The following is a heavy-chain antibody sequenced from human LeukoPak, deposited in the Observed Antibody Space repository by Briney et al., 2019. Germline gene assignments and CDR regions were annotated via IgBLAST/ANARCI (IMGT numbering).Heavy chain of an antibody. Sequence: GESLRISCKGSAYNFANYWISWVRQMPGKGLEWMGRIDPSDSYIDYSPSFQGHVTLSVDKSNNTAYLQWSGLKASDTATYYCARDQSGGSTFWYFDLWGRGTLVTVSS. CDR3: ARDQSGGSTFWYFDL. J-gene: IGHJ2*01. D-gene: IGHD4-23*01. V-gene: IGHV5-10-1*01. CDR1: AYNFANYW. CDR2: IDPSDSYI.